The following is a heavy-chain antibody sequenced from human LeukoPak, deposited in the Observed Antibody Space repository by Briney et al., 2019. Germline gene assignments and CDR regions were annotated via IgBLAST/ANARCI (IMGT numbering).Heavy chain of an antibody. V-gene: IGHV4-59*01. CDR1: GGSISSYY. Sequence: SETLSLTCTVSGGSISSYYWSWIRQPPGKGLEWIGYIYYSGSTNCNPSLKSRVTISVDTSKNQFSLKLSSVTAADTAVYYCARGVFGVVIIGDYFALDYWGQGTLVTVSS. D-gene: IGHD3-3*01. J-gene: IGHJ4*02. CDR3: ARGVFGVVIIGDYFALDY. CDR2: IYYSGST.